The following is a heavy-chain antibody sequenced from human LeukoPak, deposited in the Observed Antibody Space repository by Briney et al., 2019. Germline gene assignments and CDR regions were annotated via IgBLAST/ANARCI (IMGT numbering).Heavy chain of an antibody. D-gene: IGHD3-22*01. V-gene: IGHV1-18*04. Sequence: GASVKVSCKASGYTFTGYYMHWVRQAPGQGLEWMGWISAYNGNTNYAQKLQGRVTMTTDTSTSTDYMELRSLRSDDTAVYYCARRGSDYDSSGHSTWAFDIWGQGTMVTVSS. J-gene: IGHJ3*02. CDR3: ARRGSDYDSSGHSTWAFDI. CDR1: GYTFTGYY. CDR2: ISAYNGNT.